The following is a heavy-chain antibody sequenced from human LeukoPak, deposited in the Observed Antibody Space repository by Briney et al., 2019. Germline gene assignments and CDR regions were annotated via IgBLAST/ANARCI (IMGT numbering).Heavy chain of an antibody. CDR2: IYYTGST. D-gene: IGHD3/OR15-3a*01. Sequence: SETLSLTCAVSGGSISSGSYYWGWIRQPPGKGLDWIGSIYYTGSTYYNPSLKSRVTISVDTSKNQFSLNLSSVTAADTAVYYCARLDWSNWCFDLWGRGTLVIVSS. CDR1: GGSISSGSYY. V-gene: IGHV4-39*01. J-gene: IGHJ2*01. CDR3: ARLDWSNWCFDL.